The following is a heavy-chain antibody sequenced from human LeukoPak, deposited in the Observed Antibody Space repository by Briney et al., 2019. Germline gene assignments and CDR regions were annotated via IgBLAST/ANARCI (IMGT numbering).Heavy chain of an antibody. CDR3: ARDRGDGYNYNWYFDL. CDR2: IYTSGTT. CDR1: GGSIGSGSYY. D-gene: IGHD5-24*01. J-gene: IGHJ2*01. V-gene: IGHV4-61*02. Sequence: SETLSLTCTVSGGSIGSGSYYWSWIRQPAGKGLEWIGRIYTSGTTNYNPSLKSRVTISLDTSKNQFSLKLSSVTAADTAVYYCARDRGDGYNYNWYFDLWGRGTLVTVSS.